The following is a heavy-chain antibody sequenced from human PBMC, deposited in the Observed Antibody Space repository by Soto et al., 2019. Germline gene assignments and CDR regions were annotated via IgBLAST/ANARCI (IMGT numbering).Heavy chain of an antibody. Sequence: SVKVSCKASGGTFSSYAISWVRQAPGQGLEWMGGIIPIFGTAKYAQKFQGRVTITADESTSTAYMELSSLRAEDSAGYYCASRTILGVFILDGMDVWGQGTTVTVSS. D-gene: IGHD3-3*01. CDR1: GGTFSSYA. J-gene: IGHJ6*02. CDR3: ASRTILGVFILDGMDV. V-gene: IGHV1-69*13. CDR2: IIPIFGTA.